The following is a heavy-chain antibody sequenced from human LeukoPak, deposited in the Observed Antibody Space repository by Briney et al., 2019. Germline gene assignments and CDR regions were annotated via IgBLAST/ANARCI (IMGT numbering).Heavy chain of an antibody. CDR3: ASPAGRIAVAGTGIQASY. CDR2: ISYDGSNK. V-gene: IGHV3-30-3*01. D-gene: IGHD6-19*01. J-gene: IGHJ4*02. Sequence: PGGSLRLSCAASGFTFSSYAMHWVRQAPGKGLEWVAVISYDGSNKYYADSVKGRFTISRDNSKNTLYLQMNSLRAEDTAVYYCASPAGRIAVAGTGIQASYWGQGTLVTVSS. CDR1: GFTFSSYA.